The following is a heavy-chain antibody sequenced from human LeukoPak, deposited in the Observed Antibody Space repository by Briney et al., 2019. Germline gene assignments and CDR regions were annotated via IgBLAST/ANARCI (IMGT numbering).Heavy chain of an antibody. D-gene: IGHD7-27*01. CDR2: ISGSGGST. CDR3: AKRQRVQPLNWGFDY. CDR1: GFTFSSYA. V-gene: IGHV3-23*01. J-gene: IGHJ4*02. Sequence: GGSLRLSCAASGFTFSSYAMSWVRQAPGKGLEWVSAISGSGGSTYYADSVKGRLTISRDNSKNTLYLQMNSLRAEDTAVYYCAKRQRVQPLNWGFDYWGQGTLVTVSS.